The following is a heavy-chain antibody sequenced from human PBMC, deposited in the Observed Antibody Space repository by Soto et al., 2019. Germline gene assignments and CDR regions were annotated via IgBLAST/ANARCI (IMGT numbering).Heavy chain of an antibody. V-gene: IGHV1-3*01. CDR2: VSADSGNT. CDR3: ATTGYTSGWADY. Sequence: ASVKVSCKASGYTFTTYAIQWVRQASGQRLEWMGWVSADSGNTKYSQKFQGRVTITRDTSARTAYMELSSLTSEDTAVYYCATTGYTSGWADYWGQGTPVTV. J-gene: IGHJ4*02. D-gene: IGHD6-19*01. CDR1: GYTFTTYA.